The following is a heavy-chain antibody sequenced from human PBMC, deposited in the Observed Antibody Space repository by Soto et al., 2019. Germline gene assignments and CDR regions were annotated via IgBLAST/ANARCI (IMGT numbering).Heavy chain of an antibody. J-gene: IGHJ5*02. CDR3: AREVEHQLAYNWFDP. D-gene: IGHD6-13*01. CDR2: TYYRSKWDN. Sequence: QVQLQQSGLGLVKPSQTLSLTCAISGDSVSSNSAAWTWIRQSPSRGLEFLGRTYYRSKWDNDXXISVKSSITIXXDXSXXQFSLQLNSVTPEDTAVYYCAREVEHQLAYNWFDPWGQGTLVTVSS. V-gene: IGHV6-1*01. CDR1: GDSVSSNSAA.